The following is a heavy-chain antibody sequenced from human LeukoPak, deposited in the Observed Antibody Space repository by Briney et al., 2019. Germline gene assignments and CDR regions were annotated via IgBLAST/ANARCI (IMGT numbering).Heavy chain of an antibody. Sequence: PGGSLRLSCAASGTPFTRNGMHWVRQAPGKGLEWVAFIQYDAIDIKYGDSVKGRFTISRDNSKNTLYLQMNSLTTEDTAVYYCAREAGTVVIGRFDPWGQGTLVTVSS. CDR2: IQYDAIDI. V-gene: IGHV3-30*02. CDR3: AREAGTVVIGRFDP. CDR1: GTPFTRNG. D-gene: IGHD2-15*01. J-gene: IGHJ5*02.